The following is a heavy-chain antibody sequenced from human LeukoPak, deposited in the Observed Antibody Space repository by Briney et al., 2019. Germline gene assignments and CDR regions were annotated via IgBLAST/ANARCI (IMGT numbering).Heavy chain of an antibody. CDR3: ARDRASGDCSSTSCYLLENYYFDY. Sequence: SQTLSLTCAISGDSFSSNSAAWNWIRQSPSRGLEWLGRTYYRSKWYNDYAVSVKSRITINPDTSKNQFSLQLNSVTPEDTAVYYCARDRASGDCSSTSCYLLENYYFDYWGQGTLVTVSS. J-gene: IGHJ4*02. CDR2: TYYRSKWYN. V-gene: IGHV6-1*01. D-gene: IGHD2-2*01. CDR1: GDSFSSNSAA.